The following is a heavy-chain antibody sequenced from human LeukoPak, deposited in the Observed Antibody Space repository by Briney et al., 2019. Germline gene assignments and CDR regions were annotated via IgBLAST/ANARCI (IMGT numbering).Heavy chain of an antibody. V-gene: IGHV4-39*01. CDR3: ATWRTAKTGFDY. J-gene: IGHJ4*02. CDR1: GGSISNNNYY. CDR2: IYYSGSP. D-gene: IGHD1-1*01. Sequence: SETLSLTCTVSGGSISNNNYYWAWIRQPPGKGLECIGSIYYSGSPYYNPSLKSRVTISVDTSKNQFSLRLSSVTASDTAVYYCATWRTAKTGFDYWGQGTLVTVSS.